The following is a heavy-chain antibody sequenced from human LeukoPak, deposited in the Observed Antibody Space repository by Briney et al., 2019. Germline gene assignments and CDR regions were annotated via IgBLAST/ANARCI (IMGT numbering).Heavy chain of an antibody. V-gene: IGHV1-2*02. D-gene: IGHD6-19*01. J-gene: IGHJ6*03. CDR2: INPNSGGT. CDR1: GYTFTVYY. Sequence: GASVTASCKASGYTFTVYYMHWVRQAPGQGLEWMGWINPNSGGTNYAQKFQGRVTMTRDTSISTAYMELSRLRSDDTAVYYCARGRRGAVAGGRASYYYYYMDVWGKGTTVTISS. CDR3: ARGRRGAVAGGRASYYYYYMDV.